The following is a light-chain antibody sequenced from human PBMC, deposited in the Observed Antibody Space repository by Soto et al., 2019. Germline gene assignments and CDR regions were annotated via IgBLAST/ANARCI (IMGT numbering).Light chain of an antibody. V-gene: IGKV3-15*01. Sequence: EIVMTQSPATLSVSPGEGATLSCRASQSVSSNLAWYQQKPGQAPRLLIYGASTRATGISGRFSGSGSGTEFTLSISSIQSEDFAVYYCQQYNNWPPDGTFGQGTKVEIK. CDR3: QQYNNWPPDGT. CDR2: GAS. J-gene: IGKJ1*01. CDR1: QSVSSN.